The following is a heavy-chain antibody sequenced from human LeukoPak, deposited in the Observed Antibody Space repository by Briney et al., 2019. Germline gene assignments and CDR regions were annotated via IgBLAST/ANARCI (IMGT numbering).Heavy chain of an antibody. Sequence: SETLSLTCTVSGGSISSSSYYWGWIRQPPGKGLEWIGSIYYSGSTYYNPSLKSRVTISVDTSKNQFSLKLSSVTAADTAVYYCARGGITIFGVVMNWFDPWGQGTLVTVSS. D-gene: IGHD3-3*01. CDR2: IYYSGST. J-gene: IGHJ5*02. CDR1: GGSISSSSYY. V-gene: IGHV4-39*01. CDR3: ARGGITIFGVVMNWFDP.